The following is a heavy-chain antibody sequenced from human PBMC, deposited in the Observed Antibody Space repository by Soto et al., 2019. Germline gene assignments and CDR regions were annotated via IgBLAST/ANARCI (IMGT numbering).Heavy chain of an antibody. D-gene: IGHD3-10*01. Sequence: QITLKESGPTLVKPTQTLTLTCTFSAFSLSTSGVGVGWIRQPPGKALEWLALIYWDGDKRYSPSLKTRLTISKDTSKNHVVLTMAHIDPVDTATYNCAHTYYFYAPLPFDYWGQGALVTVSS. CDR1: AFSLSTSGVG. CDR2: IYWDGDK. CDR3: AHTYYFYAPLPFDY. J-gene: IGHJ4*02. V-gene: IGHV2-5*02.